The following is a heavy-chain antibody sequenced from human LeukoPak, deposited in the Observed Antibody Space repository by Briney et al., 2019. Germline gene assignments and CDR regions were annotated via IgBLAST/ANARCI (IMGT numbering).Heavy chain of an antibody. CDR2: IYYSGST. CDR3: ARTSGWFDY. J-gene: IGHJ4*02. V-gene: IGHV4-59*01. CDR1: GGSISSYY. Sequence: SETLSLTCTVSGGSISSYYWSWIRQPPGKGLEWIGYIYYSGSTNCNPSLKSRVTISVDTSKNQFSLKLSSVTAADTAVYYCARTSGWFDYWGQGTLVTVSS. D-gene: IGHD6-19*01.